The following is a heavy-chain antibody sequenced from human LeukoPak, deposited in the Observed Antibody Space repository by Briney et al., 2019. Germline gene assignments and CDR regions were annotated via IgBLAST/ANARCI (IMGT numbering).Heavy chain of an antibody. D-gene: IGHD6-6*01. J-gene: IGHJ4*02. CDR1: GGSFSGYY. CDR3: ARDRPGKGNDY. CDR2: INHSGST. Sequence: SETLSLTCAVYGGSFSGYYWSWIRQPPGNGLEWIGEINHSGSTNYNPSLKSRVTISVDTSKNQFSLKLSSVTAADTAVYYCARDRPGKGNDYWGQGTLVTVSS. V-gene: IGHV4-34*01.